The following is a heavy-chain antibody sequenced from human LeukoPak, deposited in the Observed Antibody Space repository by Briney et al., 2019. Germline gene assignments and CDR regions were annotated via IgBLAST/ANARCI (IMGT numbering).Heavy chain of an antibody. CDR2: ISAYNGDR. J-gene: IGHJ4*02. CDR1: GFTFTNYG. D-gene: IGHD3-22*01. V-gene: IGHV1-18*01. Sequence: ASVKVSCKASGFTFTNYGISWVRQAPGQGLEWMGWISAYNGDRKYAQKFQGRVTMTTDTSTSRAYMELRSLTSDDTAVYYCARDFSNTSGFKVVVDYWGQGTLVTVSS. CDR3: ARDFSNTSGFKVVVDY.